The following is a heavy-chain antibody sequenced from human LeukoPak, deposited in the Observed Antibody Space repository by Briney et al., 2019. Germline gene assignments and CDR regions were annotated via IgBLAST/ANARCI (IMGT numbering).Heavy chain of an antibody. CDR2: ISAHTGKT. CDR1: GYTFTSYG. D-gene: IGHD2-21*01. CDR3: ARESGSVIGDY. J-gene: IGHJ4*02. Sequence: ASVKVSCKASGYTFTSYGISLVRQAPGQGLEWMGWISAHTGKTNYAQKVQGRVTMTRDTSTSTVYMELRSLRSDDTAVYYCARESGSVIGDYSGQGSLVTVSS. V-gene: IGHV1-18*01.